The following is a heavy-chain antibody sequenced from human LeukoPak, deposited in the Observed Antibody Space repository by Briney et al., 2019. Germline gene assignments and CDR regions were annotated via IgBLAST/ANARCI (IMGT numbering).Heavy chain of an antibody. Sequence: PSDTLSLTCTVPGGSISSYYWSWIRQPPGKGLEWIGYIYYSGSTNYNPSLKSRVTISVDTSKNQFSLKLSSVTAADTAVYYCARGRDMVRGVIPHYFDYWGQGTLVTVSS. D-gene: IGHD3-10*01. CDR3: ARGRDMVRGVIPHYFDY. V-gene: IGHV4-59*01. CDR2: IYYSGST. CDR1: GGSISSYY. J-gene: IGHJ4*02.